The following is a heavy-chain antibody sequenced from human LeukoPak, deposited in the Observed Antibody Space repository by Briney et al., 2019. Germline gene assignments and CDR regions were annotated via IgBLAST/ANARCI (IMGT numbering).Heavy chain of an antibody. CDR3: AKTLPGGFTPNDY. J-gene: IGHJ4*02. CDR2: IYSGGST. Sequence: GGSLRLSCAASGFTVSSNYMSWVRQAPGKGLEWVSVIYSGGSTYYADSVKGRFTISRDNSKNTLYLQMNSLRAEDTAVYYCAKTLPGGFTPNDYWGQETLVTVSS. D-gene: IGHD2-15*01. CDR1: GFTVSSNY. V-gene: IGHV3-66*01.